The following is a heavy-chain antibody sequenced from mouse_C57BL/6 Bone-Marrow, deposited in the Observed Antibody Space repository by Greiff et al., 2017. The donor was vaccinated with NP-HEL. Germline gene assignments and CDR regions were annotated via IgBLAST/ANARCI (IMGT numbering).Heavy chain of an antibody. D-gene: IGHD2-4*01. J-gene: IGHJ2*01. V-gene: IGHV5-17*01. CDR3: ARRRYDYGVDY. CDR1: GFTFSDYG. Sequence: EVKLMESGGGLVKPGGSLKLSCAASGFTFSDYGMHWVRQAPEKGLEWVAYISSGSSTIYYVDTVKGRFTISRDNAKNTLFLQMTSLRSEDTAMYYCARRRYDYGVDYWGQGTTLTVSS. CDR2: ISSGSSTI.